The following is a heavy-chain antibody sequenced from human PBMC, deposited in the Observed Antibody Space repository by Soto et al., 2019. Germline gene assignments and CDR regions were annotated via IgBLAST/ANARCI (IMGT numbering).Heavy chain of an antibody. CDR1: GFTFSSYT. D-gene: IGHD6-13*01. Sequence: GGSLRLSCAASGFTFSSYTMHWVRQAPGKGLEWVSSISGSSTYIYYADSLKGRFTISRDNAKNSLYLQMNSLRDEDTALYYCARSGLAAAGTWVPYWGQGTLVTVSS. V-gene: IGHV3-21*01. CDR2: ISGSSTYI. J-gene: IGHJ4*02. CDR3: ARSGLAAAGTWVPY.